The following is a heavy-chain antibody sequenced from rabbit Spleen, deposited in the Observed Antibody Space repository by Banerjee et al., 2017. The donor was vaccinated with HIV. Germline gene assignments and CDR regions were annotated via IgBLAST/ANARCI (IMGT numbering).Heavy chain of an antibody. J-gene: IGHJ4*01. CDR1: GFSFSSSYH. CDR3: ARDLVAVIGWNFNL. CDR2: IYAGSSGTT. Sequence: QEQLEESGGDLVKPEGSLTLTCTASGFSFSSSYHMCWVRQAPGKGLEWIACIYAGSSGTTYYANWPNGRFTISKTSSTTVTLQMTSLTAADTATYFCARDLVAVIGWNFNLWGQGTLVTVS. D-gene: IGHD4-2*01. V-gene: IGHV1S45*01.